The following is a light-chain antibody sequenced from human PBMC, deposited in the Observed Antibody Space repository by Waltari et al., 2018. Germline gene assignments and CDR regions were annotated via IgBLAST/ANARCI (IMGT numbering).Light chain of an antibody. Sequence: DIQMTQSPSTLSASVGDQVTITCRASQSLSNWLAWYQQKPGKAPKVLIYKASTLESGVPSRFSGSGSWTEFTLTISSLQPDDFATYYCQQYRNLWTFGQGTKVEIK. CDR3: QQYRNLWT. V-gene: IGKV1-5*03. CDR2: KAS. J-gene: IGKJ1*01. CDR1: QSLSNW.